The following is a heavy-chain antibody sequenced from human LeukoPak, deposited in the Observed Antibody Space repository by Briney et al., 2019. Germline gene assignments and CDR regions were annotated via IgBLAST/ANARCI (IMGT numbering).Heavy chain of an antibody. J-gene: IGHJ4*02. V-gene: IGHV3-21*01. D-gene: IGHD5-18*01. CDR3: ARDLYSYGYASGDY. CDR2: ISSSSSYI. Sequence: GGSLRLSCAASGFTFSSYSMNWVRQAPGKGLEWVSSISSSSSYIYYADSVKGRFTISRDNAKNSLYLQTNSLRAEDTAVYYCARDLYSYGYASGDYWGQGTLVTVSS. CDR1: GFTFSSYS.